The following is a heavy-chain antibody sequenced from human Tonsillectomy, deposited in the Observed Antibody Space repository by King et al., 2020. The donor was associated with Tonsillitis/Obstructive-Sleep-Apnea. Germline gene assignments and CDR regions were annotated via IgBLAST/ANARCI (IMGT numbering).Heavy chain of an antibody. J-gene: IGHJ4*02. Sequence: VQLVESGGGLVQPGGSLRLSCAASGFTFSSYTMSWVRQAPGKGLEWVSAISESASSTHYADSVKGRFTISRDNSRNTLFLQMNSLRAEDTAVYYCAKDGWSHWCQGALVTVAS. CDR3: AKDGWSH. CDR1: GFTFSSYT. V-gene: IGHV3-23*04. D-gene: IGHD3-3*01. CDR2: ISESASST.